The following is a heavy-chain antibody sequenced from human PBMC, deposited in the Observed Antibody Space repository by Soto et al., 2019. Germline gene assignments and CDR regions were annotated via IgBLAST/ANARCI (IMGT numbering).Heavy chain of an antibody. D-gene: IGHD5-12*01. V-gene: IGHV3-23*01. CDR3: AKEYIVTTIAEAFAI. Sequence: EVQLLESGGGLVQPGGSLRLSCAASGFTFNTCAMTWVRQAPGKGLEWVSTISGSSTSTFYADSVKGRFTISRDNSKNMLYLQMDGLRAEYTAVYYCAKEYIVTTIAEAFAIWGQGTMVTVSS. CDR1: GFTFNTCA. J-gene: IGHJ3*02. CDR2: ISGSSTST.